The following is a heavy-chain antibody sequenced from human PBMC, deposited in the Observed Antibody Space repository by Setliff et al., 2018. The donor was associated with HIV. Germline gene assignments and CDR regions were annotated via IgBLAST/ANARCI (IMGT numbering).Heavy chain of an antibody. CDR2: ISVRSDNI. D-gene: IGHD6-19*01. V-gene: IGHV3-48*01. J-gene: IGHJ4*02. Sequence: SLRLSCAASGFTFTSYSMNWVRQAPGKGLEWVSYISVRSDNIYYADSVKVRFTISIDNAKNSLYLQMNILRAEDTAVYYCVKPTGYESGWPFDYWGQGTLVTVSS. CDR1: GFTFTSYS. CDR3: VKPTGYESGWPFDY.